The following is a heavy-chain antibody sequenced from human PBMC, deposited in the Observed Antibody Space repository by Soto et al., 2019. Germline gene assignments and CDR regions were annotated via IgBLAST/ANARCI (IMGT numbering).Heavy chain of an antibody. J-gene: IGHJ5*02. CDR2: IYWDDDK. CDR3: APITNYYKYDWFDP. Sequence: QITLKESGPTLVKPTQTLTLTCTFSGFSLTTRGVGVGWIRQPPGKALECLALIYWDDDKRYSPSLQSRLAMTKDTSRNQSVLTMTNVAPVDTATYYCAPITNYYKYDWFDPWGQGTLVSVSS. D-gene: IGHD3-10*01. V-gene: IGHV2-5*02. CDR1: GFSLTTRGVG.